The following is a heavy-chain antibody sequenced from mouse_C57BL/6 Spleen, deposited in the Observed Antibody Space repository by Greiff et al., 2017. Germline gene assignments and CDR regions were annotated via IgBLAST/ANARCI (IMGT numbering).Heavy chain of an antibody. CDR2: FHPYNDDT. CDR3: ARSGIYYYGSYYAMDY. D-gene: IGHD1-1*01. V-gene: IGHV1-47*01. Sequence: VQLQQSGAELVKPGASVKMSCKASGYTFTTYPIEWMKQNHGKSLEWIGNFHPYNDDTKYNEKFKGKATLTVEKSSSTVYLELSRLTSDDSAVYYCARSGIYYYGSYYAMDYWGQGTSVTVSS. CDR1: GYTFTTYP. J-gene: IGHJ4*01.